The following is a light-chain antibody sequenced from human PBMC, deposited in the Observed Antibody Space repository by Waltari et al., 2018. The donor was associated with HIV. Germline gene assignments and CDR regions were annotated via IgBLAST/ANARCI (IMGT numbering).Light chain of an antibody. CDR1: SSDVGGYNY. CDR2: DVS. Sequence: QSALTQPASVSGSPGQSITISCTGTSSDVGGYNYVSWYQRHPGKAPKLMIYDVSNRPSGVPNRFSGSKSGNSASLTISGLQAEDEADYYCSSYTSSSTRVFGGGTTVTVL. CDR3: SSYTSSSTRV. J-gene: IGLJ3*02. V-gene: IGLV2-14*03.